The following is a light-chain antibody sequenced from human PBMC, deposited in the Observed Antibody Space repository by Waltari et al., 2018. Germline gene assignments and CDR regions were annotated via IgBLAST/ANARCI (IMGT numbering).Light chain of an antibody. CDR2: SAS. V-gene: IGKV1-39*01. Sequence: DIQVTQSPSSLSAPVGDRVSITCRASQSIGNYLNWYQHKPGKAPKLLIYSASSLQSGVPSRFSGSGSGTDVTLTITSLQPEDFATYYCQETYSSPPSTFGPGTKVESK. CDR3: QETYSSPPST. CDR1: QSIGNY. J-gene: IGKJ1*01.